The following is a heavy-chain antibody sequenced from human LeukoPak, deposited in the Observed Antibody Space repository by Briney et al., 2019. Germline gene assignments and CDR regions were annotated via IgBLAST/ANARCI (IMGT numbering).Heavy chain of an antibody. CDR1: GFTFDDYA. J-gene: IGHJ4*02. Sequence: GGSLRLSCAASGFTFDDYAMHWVRHAPGKGLGWVSGISWNSGSIGYADSVKGRFTISRDNAKNSLYLQMNSLRAEDTALYYCAKDMAGYSYGYADYWGQGTLVTVSS. D-gene: IGHD5-18*01. CDR3: AKDMAGYSYGYADY. V-gene: IGHV3-9*01. CDR2: ISWNSGSI.